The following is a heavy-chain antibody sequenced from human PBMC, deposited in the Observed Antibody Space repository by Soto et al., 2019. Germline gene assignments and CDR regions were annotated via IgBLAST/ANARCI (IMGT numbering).Heavy chain of an antibody. CDR2: VSPPSRTS. CDR1: GVSFNNNG. Sequence: QVQLVQSGAEVKKPGSSVKVSCKTSGVSFNNNGIGWVRQAPGHGLEWMGGVSPPSRTSNYARKFQGIISLPADASTGTVNMELSTLTSEETAQYYWTSVSYYGSGSYSPYGMDVGCQGTTVTVSS. V-gene: IGHV1-69*01. J-gene: IGHJ6*02. D-gene: IGHD3-10*01. CDR3: TSVSYYGSGSYSPYGMDV.